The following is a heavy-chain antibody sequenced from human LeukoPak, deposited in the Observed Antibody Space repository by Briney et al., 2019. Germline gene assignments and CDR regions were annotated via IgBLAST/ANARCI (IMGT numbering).Heavy chain of an antibody. CDR3: ARATVVPYFDY. Sequence: PSETLSLTCTVSGGSISSYYWSWLRQPPGKGLEWIGYIYYSGSTNYNPSLKSRVTISVDTSKNQFSLKLSSVTAADTAVYYCARATVVPYFDYWGQGTLVTVSS. V-gene: IGHV4-59*01. CDR1: GGSISSYY. D-gene: IGHD2-15*01. CDR2: IYYSGST. J-gene: IGHJ4*02.